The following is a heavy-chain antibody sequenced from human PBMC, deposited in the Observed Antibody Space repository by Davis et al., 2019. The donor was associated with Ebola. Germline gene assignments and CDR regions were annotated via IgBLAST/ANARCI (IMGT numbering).Heavy chain of an antibody. CDR1: GFTFSSYS. D-gene: IGHD3-10*01. Sequence: GESLKISCAASGFTFSSYSMNWVRQAPGKGLEWVSYISSSSSTIYYADSLKGRFTISRDNAKNSLYLQMNRLRDEDTAVYYCARDKGITMVQGVITPIYYYYGMDVWGQGTTVTVSS. V-gene: IGHV3-48*02. J-gene: IGHJ6*02. CDR2: ISSSSSTI. CDR3: ARDKGITMVQGVITPIYYYYGMDV.